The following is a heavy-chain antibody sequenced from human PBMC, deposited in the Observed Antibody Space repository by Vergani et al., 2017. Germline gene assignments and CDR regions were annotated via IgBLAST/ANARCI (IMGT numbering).Heavy chain of an antibody. J-gene: IGHJ4*02. V-gene: IGHV3-23*01. D-gene: IGHD5-18*01. Sequence: EVQLLESGGGLVQPGGSLRLSCAASGFTFSSYAMSWVRQAPGKGLEWVSAISGSGGSTYYADSVKGRFTISRDNSKNTLYLQMNSLRAEDTALYYCAKDIQLWFSGLDYWGQGTLVTVSS. CDR1: GFTFSSYA. CDR2: ISGSGGST. CDR3: AKDIQLWFSGLDY.